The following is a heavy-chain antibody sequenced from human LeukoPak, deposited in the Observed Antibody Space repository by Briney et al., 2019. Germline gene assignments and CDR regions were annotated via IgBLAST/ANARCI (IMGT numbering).Heavy chain of an antibody. CDR3: ARADCSSTSCYELDY. Sequence: GGSLRLSCAGSGFTFSDYYMSWIRQAPGKGLEWVSYISSSDSTIYYTDSVKGRFTISGDNAKNSLYLQMNSLRADDTAVYYCARADCSSTSCYELDYWGQGTLVTVSS. CDR2: ISSSDSTI. J-gene: IGHJ4*02. D-gene: IGHD2-2*01. CDR1: GFTFSDYY. V-gene: IGHV3-11*04.